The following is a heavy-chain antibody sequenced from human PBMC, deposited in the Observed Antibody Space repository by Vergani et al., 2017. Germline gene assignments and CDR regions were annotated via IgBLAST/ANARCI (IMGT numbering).Heavy chain of an antibody. CDR1: GFTFSSYG. CDR3: ARTGNLGYCSSTSCYTTLFDY. J-gene: IGHJ4*02. CDR2: IWYDGSNK. V-gene: IGHV3-33*01. Sequence: QVQLVESGGGVVQPGRSLRLSCAASGFTFSSYGMHWVRQAPGKGLEWVAVIWYDGSNKYYADSVKGRFTISRDNSKNTLYLQMNSLRAEDTAVYYCARTGNLGYCSSTSCYTTLFDYWGQGTQVTVSS. D-gene: IGHD2-2*02.